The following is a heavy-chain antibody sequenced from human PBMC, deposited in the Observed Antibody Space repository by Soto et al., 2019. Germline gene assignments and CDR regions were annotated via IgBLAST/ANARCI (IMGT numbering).Heavy chain of an antibody. J-gene: IGHJ4*02. CDR3: VTAVRTRLDN. D-gene: IGHD3-10*01. CDR1: GVIFSNFA. Sequence: PGVSLRLSCAASGVIFSNFAMYWVRRAPGKGLEWVSSIRQSGDRSSYADSAKGRFTISRDNSKNTLYLQMNGLRLDDTAVYYCVTAVRTRLDNWGPGTLVTVSS. CDR2: IRQSGDRS. V-gene: IGHV3-23*01.